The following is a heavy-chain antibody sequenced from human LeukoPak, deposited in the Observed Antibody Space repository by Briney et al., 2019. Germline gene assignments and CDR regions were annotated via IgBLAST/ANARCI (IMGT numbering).Heavy chain of an antibody. CDR2: IYYSGTT. J-gene: IGHJ4*02. Sequence: SETLSLTFTVSGGSIRNYYWSWIRQPPGKGLEWIGYIYYSGTTNYNPSLKSRVTISIDTSKNQFSLKLSSVTAADTAVYYCARCFGSGCPNGVFDYWGQGTLVTVSS. CDR1: GGSIRNYY. V-gene: IGHV4-59*01. D-gene: IGHD6-19*01. CDR3: ARCFGSGCPNGVFDY.